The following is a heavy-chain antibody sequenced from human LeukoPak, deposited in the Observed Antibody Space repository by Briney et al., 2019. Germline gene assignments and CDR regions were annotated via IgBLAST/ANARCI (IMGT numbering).Heavy chain of an antibody. J-gene: IGHJ4*02. D-gene: IGHD6-19*01. CDR3: ARDRTRTGYSSGWYHDY. CDR2: INPNSGGT. CDR1: GYTFTGYY. V-gene: IGHV1-2*02. Sequence: ASVKVSCKASGYTFTGYYMHWVRQAPGQGLEWMGWINPNSGGTNYAQKFQGRVTMTRDTSISTAYMELSRLRSDDTAVHYCARDRTRTGYSSGWYHDYWGQGTLVTVSS.